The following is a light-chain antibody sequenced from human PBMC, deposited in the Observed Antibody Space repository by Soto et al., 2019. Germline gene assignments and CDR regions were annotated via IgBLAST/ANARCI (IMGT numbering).Light chain of an antibody. CDR3: TSYTSTSSYV. Sequence: QSALTQPASVSGSPGQSITISCTGTSSDVGAFNYVSWYQQHPGKAPKNIIYDVSNRPSGISNRFSGSKSGNTASLTISGLQAEDEADYYCTSYTSTSSYVFGTGTKLTVL. CDR1: SSDVGAFNY. V-gene: IGLV2-14*03. CDR2: DVS. J-gene: IGLJ1*01.